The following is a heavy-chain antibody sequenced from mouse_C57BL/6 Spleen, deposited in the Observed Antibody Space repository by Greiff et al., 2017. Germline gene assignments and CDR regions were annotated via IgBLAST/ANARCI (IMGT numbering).Heavy chain of an antibody. J-gene: IGHJ3*01. D-gene: IGHD2-4*01. CDR1: GFTFSSYG. Sequence: EVMLVESGGDLVKPGGSLKLSCAASGFTFSSYGMSWVRQTPDKRLEWVATISSGGSYTYYPDSVKGRFTISRDNAKNTLYLQMSSLKSEDTAMYYCASYDYDEEASDWGQGTLVTVSA. V-gene: IGHV5-6*01. CDR3: ASYDYDEEASD. CDR2: ISSGGSYT.